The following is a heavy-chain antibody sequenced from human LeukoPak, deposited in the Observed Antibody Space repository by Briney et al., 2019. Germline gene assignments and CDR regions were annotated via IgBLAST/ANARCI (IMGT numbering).Heavy chain of an antibody. CDR1: RFTFSSDF. CDR2: ISGDETYT. V-gene: IGHV3-74*01. CDR3: VREDNAFNI. Sequence: GGSLRLSCVASRFTFSSDFMHWIRQAPGEGLMYVSQISGDETYTNYADSVKGRFTISRDNAKNTLYLQMNSLRAEDTAVYYCVREDNAFNIWGQGTLVTVSS. J-gene: IGHJ3*02.